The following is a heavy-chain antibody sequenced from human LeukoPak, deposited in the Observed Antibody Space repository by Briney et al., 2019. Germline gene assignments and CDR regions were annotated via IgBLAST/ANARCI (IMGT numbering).Heavy chain of an antibody. J-gene: IGHJ6*02. D-gene: IGHD2-2*01. Sequence: SETLSLTCTVSGGSISSYYWSWIRQPPGKGLEWIGYIYYSGSTNYNPSLKSRVTISVDTSKNQFSLKLSSVTAADTAVYYCARFMYQLLSPSYYYYYGMDVWGQGTTVTVSS. CDR2: IYYSGST. CDR3: ARFMYQLLSPSYYYYYGMDV. CDR1: GGSISSYY. V-gene: IGHV4-59*01.